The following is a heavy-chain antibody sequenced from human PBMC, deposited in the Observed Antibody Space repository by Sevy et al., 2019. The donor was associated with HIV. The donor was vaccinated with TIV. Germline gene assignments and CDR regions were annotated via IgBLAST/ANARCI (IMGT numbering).Heavy chain of an antibody. CDR2: ISGSGGST. D-gene: IGHD2-2*01. CDR3: AKDCSSTSFHGDAFDI. Sequence: GGSLRLSCAASGFTFSSYAMSWVRQAPGKGLEWVSAISGSGGSTYYADSVKGRFTISRDNSKNTLYLQMNSLRAEDTAVYYCAKDCSSTSFHGDAFDIWGLGTMVTVSS. V-gene: IGHV3-23*01. CDR1: GFTFSSYA. J-gene: IGHJ3*02.